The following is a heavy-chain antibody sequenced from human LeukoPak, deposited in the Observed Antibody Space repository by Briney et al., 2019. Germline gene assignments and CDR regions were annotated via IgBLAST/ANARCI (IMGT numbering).Heavy chain of an antibody. Sequence: GGSLRLSCAASGFTFSTYAMSWVRQAPGKGLEWVPTISGGGDSTYYTDSVKGWFAISRDNSKNTLYLQMNSLRAEDTAVYYCAKEGTFRVGSMDVWGQGTTVTVSS. CDR1: GFTFSTYA. J-gene: IGHJ6*02. V-gene: IGHV3-23*01. CDR2: ISGGGDST. CDR3: AKEGTFRVGSMDV. D-gene: IGHD2/OR15-2a*01.